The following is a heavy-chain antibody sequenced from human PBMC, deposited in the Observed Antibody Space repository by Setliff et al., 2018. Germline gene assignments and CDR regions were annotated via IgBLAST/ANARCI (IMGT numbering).Heavy chain of an antibody. J-gene: IGHJ3*01. D-gene: IGHD1-26*01. CDR2: IYHSGSA. V-gene: IGHV4-30-4*08. Sequence: TLSLTCTVSGDSISSGDYFWSWIRQPPGKGLEWIAYIYHSGSAYYDPSLKSRVTMSVDTSKNQFSLHLTSVTAADTAVYYCAREVGTSTSSDAFDVWGQGMMVTVSS. CDR3: AREVGTSTSSDAFDV. CDR1: GDSISSGDYF.